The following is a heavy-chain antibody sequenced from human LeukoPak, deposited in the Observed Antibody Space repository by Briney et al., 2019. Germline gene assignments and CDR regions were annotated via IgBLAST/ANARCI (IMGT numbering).Heavy chain of an antibody. CDR2: IYSGGST. V-gene: IGHV3-53*01. Sequence: PGGSLRLSCAASGFTVSSNYMSWVRQAPGKGLEWVSVIYSGGSTYYADSVKGRFTISRDNSKNTLYLQMNSLRAEDTAVYYCARDSRADSSGYYRAHFDYWGQGTLVTVSS. CDR1: GFTVSSNY. CDR3: ARDSRADSSGYYRAHFDY. J-gene: IGHJ4*02. D-gene: IGHD3-22*01.